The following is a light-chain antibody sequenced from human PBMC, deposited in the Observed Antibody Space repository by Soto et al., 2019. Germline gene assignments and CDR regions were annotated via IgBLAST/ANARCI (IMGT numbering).Light chain of an antibody. Sequence: IVLTQSPGTLTLSPGERATLSCRASQSVSGSFLAWYQQKPGQAPRLLIYEASTRATGIPDRFSGSGSGTEFTLIISRLEPEDFAVYYCQQYGRSPPFTFGPGTKVDIK. J-gene: IGKJ3*01. CDR1: QSVSGSF. CDR2: EAS. CDR3: QQYGRSPPFT. V-gene: IGKV3-20*01.